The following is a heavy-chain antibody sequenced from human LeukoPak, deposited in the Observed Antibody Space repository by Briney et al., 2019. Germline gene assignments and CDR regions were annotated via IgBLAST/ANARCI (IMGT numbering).Heavy chain of an antibody. J-gene: IGHJ4*02. Sequence: SVKVSCKASGYTFTSYYMHWVRQAPGQGLEWMGGIIPIFGTANYAQKFQGRVTITADESTSTAYMELSSLRSEDTAVYYCARDGRDGYNQPGFDYWGQGTLVTVSS. CDR2: IIPIFGTA. CDR3: ARDGRDGYNQPGFDY. V-gene: IGHV1-69*13. D-gene: IGHD5-24*01. CDR1: GYTFTSYY.